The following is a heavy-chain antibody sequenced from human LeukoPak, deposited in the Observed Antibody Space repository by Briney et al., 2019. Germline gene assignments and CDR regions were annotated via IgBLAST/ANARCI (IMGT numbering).Heavy chain of an antibody. CDR2: ISWDGGST. Sequence: GGSLRLSCAASGFTFDDYTMHWVRQAPGKGLEWVSLISWDGGSTYYADSVKGRFTISRDNSKNSLYLQMNSLRTEDTALYYCAKDENYYDSSGYYYGYFQHWGQGTLVTVSS. J-gene: IGHJ1*01. V-gene: IGHV3-43*01. CDR1: GFTFDDYT. CDR3: AKDENYYDSSGYYYGYFQH. D-gene: IGHD3-22*01.